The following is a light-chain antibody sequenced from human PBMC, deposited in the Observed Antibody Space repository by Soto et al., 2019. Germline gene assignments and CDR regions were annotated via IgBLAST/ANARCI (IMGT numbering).Light chain of an antibody. CDR3: QQLESYPST. V-gene: IGKV1-39*01. CDR2: DAS. J-gene: IGKJ4*01. Sequence: DIQMTQSPSSLSASVGNRVTITCRASQSISTYLNWYQKKPGKAPNLLIYDASRLQSGVPSRFSGSGGGTDFTLTISSLQPEDFATYYCQQLESYPSTFGGGTKVDIK. CDR1: QSISTY.